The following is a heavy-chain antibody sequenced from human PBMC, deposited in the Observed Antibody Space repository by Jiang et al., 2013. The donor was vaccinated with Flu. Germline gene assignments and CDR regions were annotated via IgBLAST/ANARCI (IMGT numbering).Heavy chain of an antibody. V-gene: IGHV1-69*01. D-gene: IGHD3-22*01. CDR1: GGTFSSYA. Sequence: QLVESGAEVKKPGSSVKVSCKASGGTFSSYAISWVRQAPGQGLEWMGGIIPIFGTANYAQKFQGRVTITADESTSTAYMELSSLRSEDTAVYYCARDTHYYDSSGYYPKMYYFDYWGQGTLVTVSS. CDR2: IIPIFGTA. J-gene: IGHJ4*02. CDR3: ARDTHYYDSSGYYPKMYYFDY.